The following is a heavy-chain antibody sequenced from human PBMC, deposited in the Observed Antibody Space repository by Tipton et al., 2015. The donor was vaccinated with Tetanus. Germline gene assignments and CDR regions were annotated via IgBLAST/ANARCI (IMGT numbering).Heavy chain of an antibody. CDR1: GFSFRDFS. J-gene: IGHJ5*01. CDR3: ARRGEARANWFDS. CDR2: ISYSSTSI. Sequence: SLRLSCAGSGFSFRDFSMNWVRQAPGKGLEWVSYISYSSTSIYYADSVKGRFVVSRDNAKNSLYLQMNTLRDDDTAVYYCARRGEARANWFDSWGQGTLVTVSS. V-gene: IGHV3-48*02. D-gene: IGHD2-21*01.